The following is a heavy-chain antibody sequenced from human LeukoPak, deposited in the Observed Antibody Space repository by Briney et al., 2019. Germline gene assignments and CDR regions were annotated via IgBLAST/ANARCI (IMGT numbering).Heavy chain of an antibody. CDR2: IIPIFGTA. J-gene: IGHJ5*02. CDR3: VREGYSMVRGRLTSWFDP. V-gene: IGHV1-69*13. Sequence: ASVKVSCKASGGTFSSYAISWVRQAPGQGLEWMGGIIPIFGTANYAQKFQGRATLIADESADTAYMELSSLRSEDTAVYYCVREGYSMVRGRLTSWFDPWGQGTLVTVSS. CDR1: GGTFSSYA. D-gene: IGHD3-10*01.